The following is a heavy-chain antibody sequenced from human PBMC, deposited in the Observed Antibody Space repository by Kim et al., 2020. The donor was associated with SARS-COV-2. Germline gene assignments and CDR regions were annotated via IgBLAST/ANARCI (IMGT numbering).Heavy chain of an antibody. V-gene: IGHV3-33*01. D-gene: IGHD5-12*01. CDR2: IWYDGSNK. Sequence: GGSLRLSCAASGFTFSSYGMHWVRQAPGKGLEWVAVIWYDGSNKYYADSVKGRFTISRDNSKYTLYLQMNSLRAEDTAVYYCAREGGMATIDYWGQGTLVTVSS. J-gene: IGHJ4*02. CDR3: AREGGMATIDY. CDR1: GFTFSSYG.